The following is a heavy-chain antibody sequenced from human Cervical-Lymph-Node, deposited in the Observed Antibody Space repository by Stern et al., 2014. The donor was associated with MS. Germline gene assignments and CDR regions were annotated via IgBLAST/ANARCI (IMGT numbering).Heavy chain of an antibody. Sequence: QMQLVQSGAEVKKPGSSVKVSCKASGDTFNSYVISWVRQAPGQGLEWMGGIIPISGPADYAQKFQGRVTITADESTSTAYMELSSLTSDDTAVYYCARDYMVYSTNFYYGMDVWGQGTTVTVSS. D-gene: IGHD2-8*01. CDR2: IIPISGPA. CDR3: ARDYMVYSTNFYYGMDV. J-gene: IGHJ6*02. CDR1: GDTFNSYV. V-gene: IGHV1-69*01.